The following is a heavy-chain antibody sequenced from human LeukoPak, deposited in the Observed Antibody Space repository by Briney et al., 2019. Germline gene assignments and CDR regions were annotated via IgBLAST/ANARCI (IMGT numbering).Heavy chain of an antibody. J-gene: IGHJ4*02. D-gene: IGHD3-22*01. CDR3: APDYYYDSSGYQSY. CDR1: GFTFSSYA. V-gene: IGHV3-23*01. CDR2: ISGSGGST. Sequence: GGSLRLSCAASGFTFSSYAMSWVRQAPGKGLEWVSAISGSGGSTYYADSVKGRFTISRDNSKNTLYLQMNSLRAEDTAVYYCAPDYYYDSSGYQSYWGQGTLVTVSS.